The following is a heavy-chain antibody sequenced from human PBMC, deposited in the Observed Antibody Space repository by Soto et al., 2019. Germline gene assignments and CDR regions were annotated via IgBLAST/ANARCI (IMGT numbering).Heavy chain of an antibody. V-gene: IGHV3-21*01. D-gene: IGHD6-6*01. Sequence: GGSLRLSCAASGFTFSSYGMHWVRQAPGKGLEWVSSISSSSSYIYYADSVKGRFTISRDNAKNSLYLQMNSLRAEDTAVYYCARDDGSSSSWFDPWGQGTLVTVSS. CDR2: ISSSSSYI. CDR3: ARDDGSSSSWFDP. J-gene: IGHJ5*02. CDR1: GFTFSSYG.